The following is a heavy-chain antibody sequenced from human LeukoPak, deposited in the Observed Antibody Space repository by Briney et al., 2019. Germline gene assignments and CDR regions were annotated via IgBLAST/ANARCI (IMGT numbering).Heavy chain of an antibody. CDR1: GASISSYY. D-gene: IGHD5-18*01. CDR2: ISYSGST. J-gene: IGHJ4*02. V-gene: IGHV4-59*12. CDR3: AKDPHTGIAPDY. Sequence: SETLSLTCTVSGASISSYYWSWIRQPPGKGLEWIGYISYSGSTDYNPSLKSRVTISVDKSKNQFSLKLTYVTAADTAVYYCAKDPHTGIAPDYWGQGALVTVSS.